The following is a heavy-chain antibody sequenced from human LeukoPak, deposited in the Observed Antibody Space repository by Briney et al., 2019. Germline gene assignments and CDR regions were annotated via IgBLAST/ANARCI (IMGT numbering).Heavy chain of an antibody. CDR2: FDPEDGET. CDR1: GYTLTELS. Sequence: VASVKVSCKVSGYTLTELSMHWVRQAPGKGLEWMGGFDPEDGETIYAQKFQGRVTMTEDTSTDTAYMELGSLRSEDTAVYYCATAHVEMATILDYWGQGTLVTVSS. J-gene: IGHJ4*02. CDR3: ATAHVEMATILDY. V-gene: IGHV1-24*01. D-gene: IGHD5-24*01.